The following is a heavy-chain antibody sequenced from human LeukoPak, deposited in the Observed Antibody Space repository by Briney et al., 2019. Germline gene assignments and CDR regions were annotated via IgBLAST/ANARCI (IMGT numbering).Heavy chain of an antibody. V-gene: IGHV3-53*01. CDR1: GFTVSSKY. CDR2: IYSGGST. CDR3: GRVHSSGWYSDY. D-gene: IGHD6-19*01. Sequence: GGSLRLSCAACGFTVSSKYMSWLRQAPGGGLEWVSVIYSGGSTYYADPVKGRFTISRDNSKKKLFLQMKSLRGEDPAVYYCGRVHSSGWYSDYWGQGTLVTVSS. J-gene: IGHJ4*02.